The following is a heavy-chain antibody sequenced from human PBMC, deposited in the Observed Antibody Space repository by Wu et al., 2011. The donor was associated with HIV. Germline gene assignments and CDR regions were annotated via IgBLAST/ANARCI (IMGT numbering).Heavy chain of an antibody. V-gene: IGHV1-69*11. CDR2: VIPILGTT. J-gene: IGHJ6*03. CDR3: ARAYDLWSGSGYYYYMDV. CDR1: GGTFSSYA. D-gene: IGHD3-3*01. Sequence: QVQLVQSGAEVKKPGSSVKVSCKASGGTFSSYAIRWVRQAPGQGPEWMGRVIPILGTTNYAQKFQGRVTITADESTSTTYLELSSLRSEDTAVYYCARAYDLWSGSGYYYYMDVWGKGTTVSVSS.